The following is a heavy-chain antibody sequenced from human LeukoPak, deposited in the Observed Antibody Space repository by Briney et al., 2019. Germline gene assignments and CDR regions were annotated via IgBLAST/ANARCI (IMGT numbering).Heavy chain of an antibody. J-gene: IGHJ6*02. Sequence: PGGSLRLSCAASGFTFSCYGMHWVRQAPGKGLEWVAFIRYDGSNKYYADSVKGRFTISRDNSKNTLYLQMNSLRAEDTAVYYCAKDLYCSGGSCYPYGMDVWGQGTTVTVSS. CDR2: IRYDGSNK. D-gene: IGHD2-15*01. CDR1: GFTFSCYG. V-gene: IGHV3-30*02. CDR3: AKDLYCSGGSCYPYGMDV.